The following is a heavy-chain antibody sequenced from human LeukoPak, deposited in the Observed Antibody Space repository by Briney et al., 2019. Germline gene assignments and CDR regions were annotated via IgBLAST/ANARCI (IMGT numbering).Heavy chain of an antibody. J-gene: IGHJ4*02. CDR1: GGSFSGYY. D-gene: IGHD3-16*02. CDR3: ARAPLIYDYVWGSYREPNFDY. CDR2: INHSGST. V-gene: IGHV4-34*01. Sequence: PSETLSLTCAVYGGSFSGYYWSWIRQPPGKGLEWIGEINHSGSTNYNPSLKSRVTISVDTSKNQFSLKLSSVTAADTAVYYCARAPLIYDYVWGSYREPNFDYRGQGTLVTVSS.